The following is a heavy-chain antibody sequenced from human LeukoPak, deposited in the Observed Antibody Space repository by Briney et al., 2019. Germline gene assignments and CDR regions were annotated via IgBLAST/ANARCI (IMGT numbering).Heavy chain of an antibody. J-gene: IGHJ4*02. CDR3: ASYMIYGDYHPLDY. CDR1: GFTFSSYS. V-gene: IGHV3-21*04. D-gene: IGHD4-17*01. Sequence: PGGSLRLSCAASGFTFSSYSMNWVRQAPGKGLEWVSSISSSSSYIYYADSVKGRFTISRDNAKNSLYLQMNSLRAEDTAVYYCASYMIYGDYHPLDYWGQGTLVTVSS. CDR2: ISSSSSYI.